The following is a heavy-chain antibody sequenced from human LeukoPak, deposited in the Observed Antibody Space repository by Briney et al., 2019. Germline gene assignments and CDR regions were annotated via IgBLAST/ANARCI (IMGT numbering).Heavy chain of an antibody. Sequence: GGSLRLSCTGSGFTFGDYLVSWVRQAPGKGLEWVGFIRSQAYGATTEYAASVKGRFTISRDDSNSIAYLQMNSLKTEDTAVYYCEGSSWSRDIWGQGTMVTVSS. CDR1: GFTFGDYL. CDR3: EGSSWSRDI. CDR2: IRSQAYGATT. D-gene: IGHD6-13*01. J-gene: IGHJ3*02. V-gene: IGHV3-49*04.